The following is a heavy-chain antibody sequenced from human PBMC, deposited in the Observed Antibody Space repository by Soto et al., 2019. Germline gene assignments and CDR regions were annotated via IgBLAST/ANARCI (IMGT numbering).Heavy chain of an antibody. Sequence: GGSLRLSCAASGFTFDDYAMHWVRQAPGKGLEWVSGISWNSGSIGYADSVKGRFTISRDNAKNSLYLQMNSLRAEDTALYYCAKETVVVVAATYYYYYMDVWGKGTTVTVSS. CDR3: AKETVVVVAATYYYYYMDV. V-gene: IGHV3-9*01. CDR1: GFTFDDYA. CDR2: ISWNSGSI. D-gene: IGHD2-15*01. J-gene: IGHJ6*03.